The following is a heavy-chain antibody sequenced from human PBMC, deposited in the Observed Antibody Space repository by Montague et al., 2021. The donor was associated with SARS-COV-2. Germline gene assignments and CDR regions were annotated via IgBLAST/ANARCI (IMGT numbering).Heavy chain of an antibody. V-gene: IGHV4-34*01. CDR1: GGSFSGDS. D-gene: IGHD3-3*01. Sequence: SETLSLTCAVYGGSFSGDSWAWIRQSPANGLELMSEINDNSSTNYNFNPSLKSRVTISVDTSKSQFSLKLSSVSAADTGVYYCARWDSQTLTMIGVGGKLARDYWSQGTLGTVAS. CDR3: ARWDSQTLTMIGVGGKLARDY. CDR2: INDNSST. J-gene: IGHJ4*02.